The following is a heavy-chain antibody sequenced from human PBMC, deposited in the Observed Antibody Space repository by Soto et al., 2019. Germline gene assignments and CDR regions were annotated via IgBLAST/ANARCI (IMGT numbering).Heavy chain of an antibody. J-gene: IGHJ4*02. CDR2: IKTKALGGTT. V-gene: IGHV3-15*07. CDR1: GVAFSNAW. D-gene: IGHD2-8*02. Sequence: PRXSLRLSCAASGVAFSNAWINWVRHPPAKGLEWDGRIKTKALGGTTDFAAPVRRRLAITRDDSRNMVYMQMNTLNTEDTAVYYCNTHSYSRIVLVRFDCWGQGSLVTVSS. CDR3: NTHSYSRIVLVRFDC.